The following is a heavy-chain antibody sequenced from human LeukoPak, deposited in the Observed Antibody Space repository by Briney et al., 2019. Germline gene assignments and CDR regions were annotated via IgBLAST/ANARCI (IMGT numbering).Heavy chain of an antibody. J-gene: IGHJ4*02. CDR3: ARDLNA. V-gene: IGHV3-7*03. Sequence: QTGGSLRLSCAASGFTFSNYWMHWVRQAPGKGLEWVANIKQDGSEKYYVGSVKGRFSISRDNAKNSVYLQMNSLRAEDSAVYYCARDLNAWGQGTLVTVSS. CDR1: GFTFSNYW. D-gene: IGHD2-8*01. CDR2: IKQDGSEK.